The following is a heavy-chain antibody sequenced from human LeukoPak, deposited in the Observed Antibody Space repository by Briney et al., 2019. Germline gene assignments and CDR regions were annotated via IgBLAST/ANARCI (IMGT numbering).Heavy chain of an antibody. CDR3: ARGYYDSSGYGN. CDR1: GSTFSRYN. J-gene: IGHJ4*02. Sequence: SGGSLRLSCADSGSTFSRYNMNWVRQAPGKGLEWVSSISSSSSYIYYADSVKGRFTISRDNAKNSLYLQMNSLRAEDTAVYYCARGYYDSSGYGNWGQGTLVTVSS. CDR2: ISSSSSYI. V-gene: IGHV3-21*01. D-gene: IGHD3-22*01.